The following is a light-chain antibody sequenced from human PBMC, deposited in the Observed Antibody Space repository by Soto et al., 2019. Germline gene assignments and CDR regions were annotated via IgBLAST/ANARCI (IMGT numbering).Light chain of an antibody. CDR3: QQYYSYPYT. Sequence: DIQMTQSPSSVSASVGDRVTISCRASQGVTTWLAWYQQKPGRAPKLLIYAASTLQSGVPSRFSGSGSGTDFTLTISSLQPEDFATYYCQQYYSYPYTFGQGTKVDIK. CDR1: QGVTTW. J-gene: IGKJ2*01. CDR2: AAS. V-gene: IGKV1-12*01.